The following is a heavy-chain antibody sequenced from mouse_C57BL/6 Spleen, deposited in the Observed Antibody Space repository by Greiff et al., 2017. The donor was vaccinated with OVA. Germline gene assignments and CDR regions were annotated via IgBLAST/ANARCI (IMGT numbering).Heavy chain of an antibody. V-gene: IGHV3-6*01. D-gene: IGHD2-4*01. CDR3: ARTDYDAAY. Sequence: VQLKQSGPGLVKPSQSLSLTCSVTGYSITSGYYWNWIRQFPGNKLEWMGYISYDGSNNYNPSLKNRISITRDTSKNQFFLKLNSVTTEDTATYYCARTDYDAAYWGQGTLVTVSA. J-gene: IGHJ3*01. CDR1: GYSITSGYY. CDR2: ISYDGSN.